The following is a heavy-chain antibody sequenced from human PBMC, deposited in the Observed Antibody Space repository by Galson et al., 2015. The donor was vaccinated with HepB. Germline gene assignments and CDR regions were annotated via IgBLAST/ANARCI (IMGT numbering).Heavy chain of an antibody. CDR3: ARDRGVGVGASWWFDP. Sequence: ETLSLTCTVSGGSISSSSYYWGWIRQPPGKGLEWIGSIYYSGSTYYNPSLKSRVTISVDTSKNQFSLKLSSVTAADTAVYYCARDRGVGVGASWWFDPWGQGTLVTVSS. V-gene: IGHV4-39*07. CDR1: GGSISSSSYY. J-gene: IGHJ5*02. D-gene: IGHD1-26*01. CDR2: IYYSGST.